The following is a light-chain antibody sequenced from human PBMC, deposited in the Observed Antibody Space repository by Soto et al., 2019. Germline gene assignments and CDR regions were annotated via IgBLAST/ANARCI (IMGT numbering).Light chain of an antibody. CDR2: GNS. J-gene: IGLJ2*01. Sequence: QSVLTRPPSVSGAPGHSVTISCTGSSSNIGAGYDVYWYQQLPGTAPKLLIYGNSNRPSGVPDRFSGSKSGTSASLAITGLQAEDEADYYCQSYDSSLSGHVVFGGGTKLTVL. CDR1: SSNIGAGYD. CDR3: QSYDSSLSGHVV. V-gene: IGLV1-40*01.